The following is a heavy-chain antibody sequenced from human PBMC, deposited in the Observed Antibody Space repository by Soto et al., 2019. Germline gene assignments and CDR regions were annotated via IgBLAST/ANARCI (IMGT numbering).Heavy chain of an antibody. Sequence: GESLKISCKGSGYSFTSYWIGWVRQMPGKGLELMGIIYPGDSDTRYSPSFRGQVTISADKSISTAYLQWSSLKASDTAMYYCARTAAAGKYYYGMDVWGQGTTVTVSS. CDR3: ARTAAAGKYYYGMDV. J-gene: IGHJ6*02. D-gene: IGHD6-13*01. V-gene: IGHV5-51*01. CDR2: IYPGDSDT. CDR1: GYSFTSYW.